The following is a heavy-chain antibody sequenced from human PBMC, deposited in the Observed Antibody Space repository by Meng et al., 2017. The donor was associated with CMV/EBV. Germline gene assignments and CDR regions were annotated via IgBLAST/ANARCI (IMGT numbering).Heavy chain of an antibody. CDR1: LSNARMG. D-gene: IGHD6-6*01. Sequence: LSNARMGVSWIRQPPGKALEWLAHIFSNDEKSYSTSLKSRLTISKDTSKSQVVLTMTNMDPVDTATYYCARSLIHIAARRAGAFDIWGQGTMVTVSS. CDR2: IFSNDEK. V-gene: IGHV2-26*01. CDR3: ARSLIHIAARRAGAFDI. J-gene: IGHJ3*02.